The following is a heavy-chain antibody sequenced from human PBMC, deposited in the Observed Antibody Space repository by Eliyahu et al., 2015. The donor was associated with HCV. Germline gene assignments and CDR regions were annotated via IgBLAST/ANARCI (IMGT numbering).Heavy chain of an antibody. Sequence: QVQLVESGGGVVQPGRSLRLSCXASGXTFSIYAMHWVRQAPGKGLEWVAFISFDETNKYYADSVKGRFTISRDNSRNTLYLEMNNLRPEDTGVFYCARDPHRRTFDQWGQGTLVTVSS. V-gene: IGHV3-30-3*01. J-gene: IGHJ4*02. CDR1: GXTFSIYA. CDR3: ARDPHRRTFDQ. CDR2: ISFDETNK.